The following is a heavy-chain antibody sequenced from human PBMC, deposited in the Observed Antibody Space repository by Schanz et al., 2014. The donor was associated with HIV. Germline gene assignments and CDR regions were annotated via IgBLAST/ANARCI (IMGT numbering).Heavy chain of an antibody. CDR2: ISAYNGKT. V-gene: IGHV1-18*01. CDR3: ARGARYGMDV. J-gene: IGHJ6*02. Sequence: QVQLVQSGTEVAQPGASVKVSCKASGYTFTSYDINWVRQAPGQGLEWMGWISAYNGKTNYARKVQGRVTMTTDTSTTTAYMELRSLRSDDTAVYYCARGARYGMDVWGQGTTVTVSS. CDR1: GYTFTSYD.